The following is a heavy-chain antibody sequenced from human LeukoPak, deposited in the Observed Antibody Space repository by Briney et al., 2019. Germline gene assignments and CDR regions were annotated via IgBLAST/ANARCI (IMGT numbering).Heavy chain of an antibody. D-gene: IGHD3-16*02. V-gene: IGHV3-23*01. J-gene: IGHJ4*02. CDR2: ISGSGGNT. Sequence: GGSLRLSCAASGFTFSSSAMSWVRQAPGKGMEWVSVISGSGGNTYYAASVKGRFTMSRDNSKNTLYLQMNSLRAEDTAVYFCAKTVSGSHSYQGGDYWGQGTLVTVST. CDR1: GFTFSSSA. CDR3: AKTVSGSHSYQGGDY.